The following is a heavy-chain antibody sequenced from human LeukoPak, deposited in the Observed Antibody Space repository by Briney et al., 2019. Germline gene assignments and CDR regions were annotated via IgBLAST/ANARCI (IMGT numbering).Heavy chain of an antibody. V-gene: IGHV4-61*09. CDR2: THTSGST. Sequence: SETLSLTCTVSGGSISSDSYYWSWIRQPAGKGLEWIGHTHTSGSTNYNPSLKSRVTISVDTSKSQFSLKLSSVTAADTAVYYCARDVDSGSYFYFDYWGQGTLVTVSS. D-gene: IGHD1-26*01. J-gene: IGHJ4*02. CDR3: ARDVDSGSYFYFDY. CDR1: GGSISSDSYY.